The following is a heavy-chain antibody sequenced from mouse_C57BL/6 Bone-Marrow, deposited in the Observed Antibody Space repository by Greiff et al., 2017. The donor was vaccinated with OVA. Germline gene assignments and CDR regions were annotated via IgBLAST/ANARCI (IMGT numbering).Heavy chain of an antibody. Sequence: VQLQQSGAELARPGASVKMSCKASGYTFTSYTMHWVKQRPGQGLEWIGYINPSSGYTKYNQKFKDKATLTADKSSSTAYMQLSSLTSEDSAVYSSARKAYYDYGGVYFDFWDRGTTLTVSS. CDR3: ARKAYYDYGGVYFDF. CDR1: GYTFTSYT. D-gene: IGHD2-4*01. V-gene: IGHV1-4*01. CDR2: INPSSGYT. J-gene: IGHJ2*01.